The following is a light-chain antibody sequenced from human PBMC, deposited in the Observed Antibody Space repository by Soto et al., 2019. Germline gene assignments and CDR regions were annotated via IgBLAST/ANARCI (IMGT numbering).Light chain of an antibody. CDR2: AAS. CDR3: QQSYSTPWT. Sequence: DIQMTQSPSSLSASVGDRVTITCRASQSISSSLNWYQQKPGKAPKLLIYAASSLESGVPSRFSGSGSGTHFPLTISSLQPEDFTTYYCQQSYSTPWTFGQGTKVEIK. J-gene: IGKJ1*01. V-gene: IGKV1-39*01. CDR1: QSISSS.